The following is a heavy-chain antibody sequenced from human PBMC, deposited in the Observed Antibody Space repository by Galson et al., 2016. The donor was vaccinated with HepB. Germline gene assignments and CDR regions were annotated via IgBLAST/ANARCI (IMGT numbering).Heavy chain of an antibody. CDR2: IRNIDSGYTT. Sequence: SLRLSCAASGFSFKIAWLSWVRQAPGKGLEWVGRIRNIDSGYTTDYAAPVQGRITISRDDSENTMYLQMSSLKTEDTAVYYCTTDGTPTPGNPLIYWGQGSLVTVSS. CDR1: GFSFKIAW. CDR3: TTDGTPTPGNPLIY. D-gene: IGHD1-1*01. V-gene: IGHV3-15*01. J-gene: IGHJ4*02.